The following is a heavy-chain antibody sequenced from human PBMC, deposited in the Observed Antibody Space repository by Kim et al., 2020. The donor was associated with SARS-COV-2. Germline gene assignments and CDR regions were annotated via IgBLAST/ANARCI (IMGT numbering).Heavy chain of an antibody. CDR1: GFTFRSYG. Sequence: GGSLRLSCAASGFTFRSYGMHRVRQAPGKGLEWVAVISYDGSNKYYADPVKGRFTISRDNSKNTLYLQMNSLRAEDTAVYYCAKDRSYYDILTGYTSFDYWGQGTLVTVSS. V-gene: IGHV3-30*18. D-gene: IGHD3-9*01. CDR2: ISYDGSNK. CDR3: AKDRSYYDILTGYTSFDY. J-gene: IGHJ4*02.